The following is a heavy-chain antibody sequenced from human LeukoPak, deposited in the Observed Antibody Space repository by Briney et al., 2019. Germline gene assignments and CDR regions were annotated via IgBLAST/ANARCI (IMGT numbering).Heavy chain of an antibody. J-gene: IGHJ4*02. CDR3: ARGSYTSGWGIDY. V-gene: IGHV3-13*04. D-gene: IGHD6-25*01. CDR1: GFAFSTYD. Sequence: GGSLRLSCAASGFAFSTYDMHWVRQATGRGLEWVSTIGTAGDTFYPGSVKGRFTISRENAKNSLYLQMNSLRAGDTAVYFGARGSYTSGWGIDYWGQGTLVTVSS. CDR2: IGTAGDT.